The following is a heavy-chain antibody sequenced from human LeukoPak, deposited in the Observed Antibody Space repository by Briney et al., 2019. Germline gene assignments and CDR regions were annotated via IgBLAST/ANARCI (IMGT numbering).Heavy chain of an antibody. CDR3: AKDRPPYGGNSESLDY. V-gene: IGHV3-30*18. D-gene: IGHD4-23*01. J-gene: IGHJ4*02. CDR2: ISYDGSNK. Sequence: PGRSLRLSCAASGFTFSSYGMHWVRQAPGKGLEWVAVISYDGSNKYYADSVKGRFTISRDNSKNTLYLQMNSLRAEDTAVYYCAKDRPPYGGNSESLDYWGQGTLVTVSS. CDR1: GFTFSSYG.